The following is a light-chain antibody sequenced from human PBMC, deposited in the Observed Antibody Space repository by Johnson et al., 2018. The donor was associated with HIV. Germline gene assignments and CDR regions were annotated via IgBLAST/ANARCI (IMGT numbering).Light chain of an antibody. CDR2: ENS. V-gene: IGLV1-51*02. Sequence: QSVLTQPPSVSAAPGQKVTISCSGSSSNIGNNYVSWYQQLPGTAPKLLIYENSKRPSGIPDRFYGSKSGTSATLGLTGLQTGDESDYYCGTWDTSLSAGGVFGSGTKVTVL. CDR3: GTWDTSLSAGGV. J-gene: IGLJ1*01. CDR1: SSNIGNNY.